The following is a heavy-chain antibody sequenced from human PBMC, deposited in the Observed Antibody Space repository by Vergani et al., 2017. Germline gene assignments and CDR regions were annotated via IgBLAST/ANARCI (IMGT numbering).Heavy chain of an antibody. CDR3: ARGARSIALDY. Sequence: QLQLQESGPGLVKPSETLSLTCTVSGGSICSSSYYWGWIRQPPGKGLEWIGSIYYSGSTYYNPSLKSRVTISVDTSKNQFSLKLSSVTAADTAVYYCARGARSIALDYWGQGTLVTVSS. CDR2: IYYSGST. CDR1: GGSICSSSYY. D-gene: IGHD6-6*01. J-gene: IGHJ4*02. V-gene: IGHV4-39*07.